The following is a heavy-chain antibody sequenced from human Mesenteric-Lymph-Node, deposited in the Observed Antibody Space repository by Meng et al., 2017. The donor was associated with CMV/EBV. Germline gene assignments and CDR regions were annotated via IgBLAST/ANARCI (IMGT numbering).Heavy chain of an antibody. CDR1: GGSISSSNW. CDR2: MYHSGST. Sequence: TCSVSGGSISSSNWWTWVRQPPGKGLEWIGDMYHSGSTNHNPSLKSRVTISVDKSKNQFSLKLSSVTAADTAVYYCASAIGRTLFDYWGQGTLVTVSS. V-gene: IGHV4-4*02. CDR3: ASAIGRTLFDY. D-gene: IGHD2-2*02. J-gene: IGHJ4*02.